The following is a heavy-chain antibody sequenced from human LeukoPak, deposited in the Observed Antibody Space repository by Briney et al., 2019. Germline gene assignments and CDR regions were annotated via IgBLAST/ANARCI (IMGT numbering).Heavy chain of an antibody. Sequence: GGSLRLSCVAPGFTFSSYAMSWVRQAPGKGLEWVAYIQYDGSNEHYADSVKGRFSISRDSSKNILYLQMNSLRAEDTAVYYCAKDRCSNGIGCYYYYMDVWGKGTTVTISS. V-gene: IGHV3-30*02. CDR1: GFTFSSYA. CDR2: IQYDGSNE. J-gene: IGHJ6*03. CDR3: AKDRCSNGIGCYYYYMDV. D-gene: IGHD2-8*01.